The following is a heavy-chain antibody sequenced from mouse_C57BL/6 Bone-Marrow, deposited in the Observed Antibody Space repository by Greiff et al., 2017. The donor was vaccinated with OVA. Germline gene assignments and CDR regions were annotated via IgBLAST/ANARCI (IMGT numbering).Heavy chain of an antibody. CDR3: AREKGYGNYPDY. CDR2: ISDGGSYT. V-gene: IGHV5-4*01. CDR1: GFTFSSYA. J-gene: IGHJ2*01. D-gene: IGHD2-10*02. Sequence: EVMLVESGGGLVKPGGSLKLSCAASGFTFSSYAMSWVRQTPEKRLEWVATISDGGSYTYYPDNVKGRFTISRDNAKNNLYLQMSHLKSEDTAMYYCAREKGYGNYPDYWGQGTTLTVSS.